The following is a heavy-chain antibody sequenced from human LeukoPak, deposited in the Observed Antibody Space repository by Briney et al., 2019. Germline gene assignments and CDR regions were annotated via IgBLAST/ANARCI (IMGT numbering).Heavy chain of an antibody. D-gene: IGHD6-19*01. CDR2: ISYDGSNK. V-gene: IGHV3-30*18. Sequence: SCKASGYTFTSYYMHWVRQAPGKGLEWVAVISYDGSNKYYADSVKGRFTISRDNSKNTLYLQMNSLRAEDTAVYYCAKDPIPDSSGWYFDWFDPWGQGTLVTVSS. J-gene: IGHJ5*02. CDR1: GYTFTSYY. CDR3: AKDPIPDSSGWYFDWFDP.